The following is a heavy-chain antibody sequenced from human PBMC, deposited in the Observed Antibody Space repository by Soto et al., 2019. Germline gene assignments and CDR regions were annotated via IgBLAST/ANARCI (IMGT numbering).Heavy chain of an antibody. CDR2: IWYDGSNK. CDR1: GFTFSSYG. Sequence: QVQLVESGGGVVQPGRSLRLSCAASGFTFSSYGMHWVRQAPGKGLEWVAAIWYDGSNKYYADSVKGRLTISRDNSKNTLDRQMNSRRTEDTAVDYCARVWEIGDFGMDVWGQGTTVTVSS. V-gene: IGHV3-33*01. CDR3: ARVWEIGDFGMDV. J-gene: IGHJ6*02. D-gene: IGHD1-26*01.